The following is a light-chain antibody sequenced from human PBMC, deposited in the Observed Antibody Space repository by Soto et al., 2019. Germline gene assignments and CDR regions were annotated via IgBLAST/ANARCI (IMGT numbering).Light chain of an antibody. V-gene: IGLV1-47*03. CDR1: SSNIGSNY. Sequence: QSVLTQPPSASGTPGQRVTISCSGSSSNIGSNYVYWYQQLPGTAPKLLIYRNNQRPSGVPDRFSGSKSGTSASLAISGLWSEDEADYYCAAWDDSLSGPAFGGGTKVTVL. J-gene: IGLJ2*01. CDR3: AAWDDSLSGPA. CDR2: RNN.